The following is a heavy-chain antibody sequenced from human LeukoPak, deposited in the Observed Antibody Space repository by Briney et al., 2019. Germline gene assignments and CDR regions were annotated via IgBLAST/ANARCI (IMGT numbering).Heavy chain of an antibody. D-gene: IGHD6-19*01. Sequence: GGSLRLSCVASGFTFSSYARHWVRQAPGKGLEWMAYIRYDESDKYYADSVKGRFTISRDNSKNTLYVQMHSLRAEDTAVYYCAKSIAVAGFAGGRTFDYWGQGILVTVSS. J-gene: IGHJ4*02. CDR2: IRYDESDK. CDR3: AKSIAVAGFAGGRTFDY. CDR1: GFTFSSYA. V-gene: IGHV3-30*02.